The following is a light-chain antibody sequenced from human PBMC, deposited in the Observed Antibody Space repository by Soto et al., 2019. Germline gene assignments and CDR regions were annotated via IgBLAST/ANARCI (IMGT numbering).Light chain of an antibody. V-gene: IGLV3-1*01. J-gene: IGLJ1*01. CDR3: QAWESGNYI. Sequence: SYELTQPLSVSVSPGQTASITCSGDKLETKYVAWYQQRPGQSPILVMYQNDKRPSGIPERFSGSNSVNTATLTIRGTQAMDEADYYCQAWESGNYIFGDGTKVTV. CDR2: QND. CDR1: KLETKY.